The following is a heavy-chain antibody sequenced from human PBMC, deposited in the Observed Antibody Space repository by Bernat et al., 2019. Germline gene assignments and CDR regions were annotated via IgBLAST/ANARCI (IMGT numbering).Heavy chain of an antibody. J-gene: IGHJ2*01. Sequence: QVQLQESGPGLVKPSETLSLTCSVSGGSISSYYWNWIRQPPGKGLEWIAYIYYSGSTNYNPSLKSRVTMSVDTSKYQFSLKLSSVTTADTAVYYCAGGDGSVTYYTWYFDLCGRGTLVTVSS. D-gene: IGHD3-10*01. V-gene: IGHV4-59*01. CDR3: AGGDGSVTYYTWYFDL. CDR1: GGSISSYY. CDR2: IYYSGST.